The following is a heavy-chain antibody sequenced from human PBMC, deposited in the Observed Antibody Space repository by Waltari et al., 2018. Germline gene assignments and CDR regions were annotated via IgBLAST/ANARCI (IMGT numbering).Heavy chain of an antibody. CDR3: ARALWIQLWYGNWFDP. Sequence: QVQLQQWGAGLLKPSETLSLTCAVYGGSFSGYYWSWIRQPPGKGLEWIGEIKQRGSTNYNPSLKSRVTRSVDTSKNQFSLKLSSVTAADTAVYYCARALWIQLWYGNWFDPWGQGTLVTVSS. CDR1: GGSFSGYY. D-gene: IGHD5-18*01. V-gene: IGHV4-34*01. J-gene: IGHJ5*02. CDR2: IKQRGST.